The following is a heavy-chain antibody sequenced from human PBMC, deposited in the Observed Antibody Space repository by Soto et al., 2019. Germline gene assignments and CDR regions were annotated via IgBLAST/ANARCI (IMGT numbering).Heavy chain of an antibody. Sequence: AGGSLRLSCAASGFSFSNYGMHWVRQAPGKGLEWVAVISYDGSNKYYADSVKGRFTISRDNSKNTLYLQMNSLRAEDTAVYYCAKDDSSGYPHVDYWGQGTLVTVSS. CDR2: ISYDGSNK. CDR3: AKDDSSGYPHVDY. CDR1: GFSFSNYG. J-gene: IGHJ4*02. V-gene: IGHV3-30*18. D-gene: IGHD3-22*01.